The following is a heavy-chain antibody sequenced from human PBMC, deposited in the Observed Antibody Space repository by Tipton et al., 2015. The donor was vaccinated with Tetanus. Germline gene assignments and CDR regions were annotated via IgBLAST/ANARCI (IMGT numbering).Heavy chain of an antibody. D-gene: IGHD1-1*01. V-gene: IGHV3-74*01. CDR1: GFTFSSYW. CDR2: INRDGSGT. Sequence: SLRLSCAASGFTFSSYWMHWVRQAPGKGLVWVSRINRDGSGTTYADSVKGRFTISRDDVKNTLYLQMNSLRVEDTAVYYCTREALQVPGTKDFWFWGQGTLVPVTS. J-gene: IGHJ4*02. CDR3: TREALQVPGTKDFWF.